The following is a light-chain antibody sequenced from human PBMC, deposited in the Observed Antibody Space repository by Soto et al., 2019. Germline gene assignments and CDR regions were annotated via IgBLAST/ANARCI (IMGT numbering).Light chain of an antibody. J-gene: IGKJ5*01. Sequence: EIVLTQSPGTLSLSPGERATLSCRASQDFSSVYLAWYQQKAGQAPRLLIYGASSRATGIPDRFTGSGSGTDFTLTVSRPEPEDSAVYYCQQYGTLPRTFGQGTRLEIK. CDR1: QDFSSVY. CDR2: GAS. CDR3: QQYGTLPRT. V-gene: IGKV3-20*01.